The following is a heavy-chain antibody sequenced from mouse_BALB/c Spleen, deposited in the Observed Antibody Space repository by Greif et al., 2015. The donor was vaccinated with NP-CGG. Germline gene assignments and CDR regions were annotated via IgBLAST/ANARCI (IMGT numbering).Heavy chain of an antibody. Sequence: VQLQQPGAELVRPGASVKLSCKASGYTFTSYWMNWVKQRPEQGLEWIGRIDPYDSETHYNQKFKDKAILTVDKSSSTAYMQLSSLTSEDSAVYYCARWDIIATATDWFAYWGQGTLVTVSA. CDR1: GYTFTSYW. D-gene: IGHD1-2*01. CDR3: ARWDIIATATDWFAY. CDR2: IDPYDSET. J-gene: IGHJ3*01. V-gene: IGHV1-52*01.